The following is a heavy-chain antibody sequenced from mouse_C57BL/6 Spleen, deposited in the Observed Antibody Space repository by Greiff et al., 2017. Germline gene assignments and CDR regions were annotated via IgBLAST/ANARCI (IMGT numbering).Heavy chain of an antibody. D-gene: IGHD4-1*01. J-gene: IGHJ2*01. CDR3: ASSNWDFDY. V-gene: IGHV1-82*01. Sequence: VQLQQSGPELVKPGASVKISCKASGYAFSSSWMNWVKQRPGKGLEWIGRIYPGDGDTNYNEKFKGKATLTADKSSSTAYMQLSSLTSEDSAVYFCASSNWDFDYWGQGTTLTVSS. CDR2: IYPGDGDT. CDR1: GYAFSSSW.